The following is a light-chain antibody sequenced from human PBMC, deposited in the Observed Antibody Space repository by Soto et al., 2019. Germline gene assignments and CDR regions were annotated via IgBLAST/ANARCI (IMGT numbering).Light chain of an antibody. J-gene: IGKJ1*01. CDR3: QQYGSSLTWT. Sequence: EIVLTQSPGTPSLSPGERATLSSRASQSVSSSYLAWYQPKPGQAPRLLIYGASSRATGIPDRFSGSGSGTDFTLTISRLEPEDFAVYYCQQYGSSLTWTFGQGTKVDIK. V-gene: IGKV3-20*01. CDR1: QSVSSSY. CDR2: GAS.